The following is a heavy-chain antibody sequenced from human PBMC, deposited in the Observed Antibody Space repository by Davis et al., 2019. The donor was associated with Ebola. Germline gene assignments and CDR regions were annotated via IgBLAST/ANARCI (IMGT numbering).Heavy chain of an antibody. V-gene: IGHV3-7*03. Sequence: GGSLRLSCAASGFTFSSYWMSWVRQAPGKGLECVANIKQDGSEKFYVDSVKGRFTISRDNAKNSLYLQMNCLRAEDTAVYYCASSGYDLPFDYWGQGTLVTVSS. CDR2: IKQDGSEK. CDR1: GFTFSSYW. D-gene: IGHD5-12*01. CDR3: ASSGYDLPFDY. J-gene: IGHJ4*02.